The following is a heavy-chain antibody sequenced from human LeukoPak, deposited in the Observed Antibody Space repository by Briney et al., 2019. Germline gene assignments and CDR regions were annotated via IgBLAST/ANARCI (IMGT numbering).Heavy chain of an antibody. Sequence: SETLSLTCTVSGGSISSSNYYWGWIRQPPGKGLEWIGSINYRGSTYYNPSLKGRVTILVDTSKSQFSLKLTSVTAADTAVYYCARIAVGASGNRFDYWGQGTLVTVSS. CDR1: GGSISSSNYY. CDR2: INYRGST. J-gene: IGHJ4*02. CDR3: ARIAVGASGNRFDY. D-gene: IGHD1-26*01. V-gene: IGHV4-39*07.